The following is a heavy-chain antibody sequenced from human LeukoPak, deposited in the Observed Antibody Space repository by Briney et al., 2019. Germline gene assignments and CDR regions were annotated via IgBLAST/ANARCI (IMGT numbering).Heavy chain of an antibody. J-gene: IGHJ3*02. CDR3: ARGLPRTYYYDSSGCDAFDI. Sequence: PSETLSLTCAVYGGSFSGYYWSWIRQPPGKGLEWIGYIYYSGSTNYNPSLKSRVTISVDTSKNQFSLKLSSVTAADTAVYYCARGLPRTYYYDSSGCDAFDIWGQGTMVTVSS. CDR2: IYYSGST. D-gene: IGHD3-22*01. CDR1: GGSFSGYY. V-gene: IGHV4-59*12.